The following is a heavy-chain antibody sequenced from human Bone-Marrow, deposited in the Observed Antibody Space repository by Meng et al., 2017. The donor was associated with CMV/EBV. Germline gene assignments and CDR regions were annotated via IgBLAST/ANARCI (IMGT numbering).Heavy chain of an antibody. CDR3: ASELDIAAAGGGAFDP. V-gene: IGHV4-39*07. CDR2: IYYSGST. CDR1: GGSISSSSYY. J-gene: IGHJ5*02. Sequence: SETLSLTCTVPGGSISSSSYYWGWIRQPPGKGLEWIGSIYYSGSTYYIPSLKSRVTISVDTSKNQFSLKLSSVTAADTAVYYCASELDIAAAGGGAFDPWGQRTLVTVSS. D-gene: IGHD6-13*01.